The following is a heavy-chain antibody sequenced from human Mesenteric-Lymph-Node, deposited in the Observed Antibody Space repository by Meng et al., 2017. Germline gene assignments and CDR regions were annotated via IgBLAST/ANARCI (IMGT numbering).Heavy chain of an antibody. D-gene: IGHD6-13*01. CDR2: INCNGSST. J-gene: IGHJ4*02. Sequence: QVVGSVGGMIQPGYSRGAALAVSGCDVSNSWMHWFRVAPWKGLVRVSHINCNGSSTNYVDSVKCRFTVTRDDAKNTMYLQMNNMSAEDTAVYYCGRDLHIAAADYWCQGTLVTVSS. V-gene: IGHV3-74*01. CDR3: GRDLHIAAADY. CDR1: GCDVSNSW.